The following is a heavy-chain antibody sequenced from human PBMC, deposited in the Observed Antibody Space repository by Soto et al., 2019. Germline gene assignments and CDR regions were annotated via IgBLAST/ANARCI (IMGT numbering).Heavy chain of an antibody. CDR3: AREGHKGTDSGYDDY. CDR1: GGTFSSYA. D-gene: IGHD5-12*01. CDR2: IIPIFGTA. J-gene: IGHJ4*02. Sequence: QVQMVQSGAEVKKPGSSVKVSCKASGGTFSSYAISWVRQAPGQGLEWMGGIIPIFGTANYAQKFQGRVTITADESTSTAYMELSSLRSEDTAVYYCAREGHKGTDSGYDDYWGQGTLVTVSS. V-gene: IGHV1-69*01.